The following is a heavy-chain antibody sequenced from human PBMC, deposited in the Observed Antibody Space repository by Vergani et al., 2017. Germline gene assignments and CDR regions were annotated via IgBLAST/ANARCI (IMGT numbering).Heavy chain of an antibody. V-gene: IGHV3-33*01. CDR2: IWYDGTNK. CDR1: GFTFSSHG. CDR3: ARDHYYCSSTSCYTYYFDY. Sequence: QVQLVESGGGVVQPGRSLRLSCAASGFTFSSHGMHWVRQAPGKGLEWVAVIWYDGTNKYYADSVKGRFTISRDNSKNTLYLQMNSLRAEDTAVYYCARDHYYCSSTSCYTYYFDYWGQGTLVTVSS. J-gene: IGHJ4*02. D-gene: IGHD2-2*02.